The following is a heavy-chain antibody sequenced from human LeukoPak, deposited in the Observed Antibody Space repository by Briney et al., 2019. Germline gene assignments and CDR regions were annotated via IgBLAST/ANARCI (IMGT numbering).Heavy chain of an antibody. D-gene: IGHD4-17*01. Sequence: ASVKVSCKASGYTFTSYYMHWVRQAPGQGLEWMGIINPSGGSTSYAQKFQGRVTMTRDTSTSTVYMEVRSLRSDDTAVYYCARGKGNYCDPASFDYWGQGTLVTVSS. V-gene: IGHV1-46*01. CDR3: ARGKGNYCDPASFDY. J-gene: IGHJ4*02. CDR1: GYTFTSYY. CDR2: INPSGGST.